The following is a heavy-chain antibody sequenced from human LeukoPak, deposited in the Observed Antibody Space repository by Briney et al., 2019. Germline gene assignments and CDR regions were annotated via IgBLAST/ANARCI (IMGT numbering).Heavy chain of an antibody. J-gene: IGHJ4*02. Sequence: GGSLRLSCAASGFTFSSYGIHWVRQAPGKGLEWVAVIWYDGGNKYYADSVKGRFTISRDNSKNTLYLQMNSLRAEDTAVYYCATQDYYGSGSYTVWGQGTLVTVSS. CDR3: ATQDYYGSGSYTV. CDR2: IWYDGGNK. CDR1: GFTFSSYG. D-gene: IGHD3-10*01. V-gene: IGHV3-33*01.